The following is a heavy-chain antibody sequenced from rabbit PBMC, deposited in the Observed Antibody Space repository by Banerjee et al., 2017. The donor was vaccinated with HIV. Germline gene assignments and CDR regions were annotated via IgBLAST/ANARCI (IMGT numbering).Heavy chain of an antibody. D-gene: IGHD8-1*01. CDR2: IYTGDGDT. Sequence: QEQLEESGGGLVQPEGSLALTCKASGFDLSSSYWICWVRQAPGKGLEWIACIYTGDGDTYYASWAKGRFTISKTSSTTVTLQMTSLTAADTATYFCARSGPGSSYAFDLWGPGTLVTVS. CDR1: GFDLSSSYW. CDR3: ARSGPGSSYAFDL. V-gene: IGHV1S45*01. J-gene: IGHJ4*01.